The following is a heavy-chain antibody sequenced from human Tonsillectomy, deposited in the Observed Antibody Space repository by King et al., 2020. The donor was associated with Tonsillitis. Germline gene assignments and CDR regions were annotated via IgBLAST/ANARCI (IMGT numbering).Heavy chain of an antibody. Sequence: QLVQSGGGLVKPGGSLRLSCAASGFTFNNAWMNWVRQAPGKGLEWVGRIKSKTNGGTTDYAAPVKVRFTISRDDSKNTLYLQMNSLKTEDTALYYCTTDTTIYSNYVAYMDVWGKGTTVTVSS. CDR1: GFTFNNAW. D-gene: IGHD4-11*01. CDR3: TTDTTIYSNYVAYMDV. V-gene: IGHV3-15*07. J-gene: IGHJ6*03. CDR2: IKSKTNGGTT.